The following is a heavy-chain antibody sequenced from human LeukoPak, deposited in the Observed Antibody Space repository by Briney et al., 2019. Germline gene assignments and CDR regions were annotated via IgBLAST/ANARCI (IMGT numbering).Heavy chain of an antibody. V-gene: IGHV4-4*07. CDR3: ARHRPYVWGRYREIDY. Sequence: SETLSLTRTVSGGSISNYYWTWIRQPAGKGLEWIGRIYTSGSTNCNPSLKSRVTISVDTSKNQFSLKLSSVTAADTAVYYCARHRPYVWGRYREIDYWGQGTLVTVSS. D-gene: IGHD3-16*02. CDR2: IYTSGST. J-gene: IGHJ4*02. CDR1: GGSISNYY.